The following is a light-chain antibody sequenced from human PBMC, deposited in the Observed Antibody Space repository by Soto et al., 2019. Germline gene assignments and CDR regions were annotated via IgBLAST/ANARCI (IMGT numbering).Light chain of an antibody. Sequence: EIILTQSPDTLSLSPWERATLSCRASQTVSSNYLAWCQQRPGQAPRLLIYGASTRAAGIPDRFSGSGSGTDFTLTITRLEPEDFAVYYCQQYGSSPTWTFGQGTKVDIK. CDR2: GAS. CDR1: QTVSSNY. J-gene: IGKJ1*01. V-gene: IGKV3-20*01. CDR3: QQYGSSPTWT.